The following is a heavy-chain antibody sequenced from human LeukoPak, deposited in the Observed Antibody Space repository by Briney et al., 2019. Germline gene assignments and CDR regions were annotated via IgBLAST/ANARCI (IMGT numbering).Heavy chain of an antibody. CDR3: ARGSGSGWPLDR. J-gene: IGHJ5*02. Sequence: GGSLRLSCAASGVIVSRDFMSWVRQAPGKGLQWVAIMYAGGTTDYSDSVRGRFHISRDSSNNTLSLQINSLRAEDTAVYYCARGSGSGWPLDRWGQGALVTVSS. D-gene: IGHD6-19*01. CDR1: GVIVSRDF. V-gene: IGHV3-53*01. CDR2: MYAGGTT.